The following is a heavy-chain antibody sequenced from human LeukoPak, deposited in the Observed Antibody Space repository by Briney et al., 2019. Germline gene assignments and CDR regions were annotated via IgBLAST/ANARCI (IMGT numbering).Heavy chain of an antibody. CDR1: GGSISSSSFY. Sequence: SETLSLTCSVSGGSISSSSFYWGWIRQPPGKGLEWIGCISYSGNTYYNPSLKSRVTISVDTSKKQFSLKLTSVTAADTAFYYCARDSSGFYYARMLNYWGQGTLDTVSS. J-gene: IGHJ4*02. D-gene: IGHD3-22*01. CDR2: ISYSGNT. V-gene: IGHV4-39*07. CDR3: ARDSSGFYYARMLNY.